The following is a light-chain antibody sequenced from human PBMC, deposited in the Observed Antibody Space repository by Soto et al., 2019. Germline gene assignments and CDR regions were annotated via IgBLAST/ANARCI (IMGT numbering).Light chain of an antibody. CDR2: GAS. CDR3: QQYGTSPWT. J-gene: IGKJ1*01. CDR1: QSVSSSY. V-gene: IGKV3-20*01. Sequence: EIVLTQSPGTLSLSPGERATLSCRASQSVSSSYLAWYQQKPGQAPRPLIYGASSRAIGIPDRFSGSGSGTDFTLTISRLEPEDFAVYYCQQYGTSPWTFAQGTKAEIK.